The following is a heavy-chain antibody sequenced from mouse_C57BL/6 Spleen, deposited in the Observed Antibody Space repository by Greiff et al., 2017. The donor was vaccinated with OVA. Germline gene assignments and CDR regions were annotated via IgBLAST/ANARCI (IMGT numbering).Heavy chain of an antibody. CDR3: ARWDYDYDGGFAY. D-gene: IGHD2-4*01. CDR1: GYTFTSYW. CDR2: IYPGSGST. J-gene: IGHJ3*01. V-gene: IGHV1-55*01. Sequence: QVQLQQPGAELVKPGASVKMSCKASGYTFTSYWITWVKKRPGQGLEWIGDIYPGSGSTNYNEKFKSKATLTVDTSSSTAYMQLSSLTSEDSAVYYCARWDYDYDGGFAYWGQGTLVTVSA.